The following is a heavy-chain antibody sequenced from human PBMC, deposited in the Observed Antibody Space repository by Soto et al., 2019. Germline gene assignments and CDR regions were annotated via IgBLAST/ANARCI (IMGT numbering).Heavy chain of an antibody. Sequence: SETLSLTCPVSGGSLSSYYWSWIRQPPGKGLEWIGYIYYSGSTNYNPSLKSRVTISVDTSKNQFSLKLSSVTAADTAVYYCARRYSSSFDYWGQGTLVTV. D-gene: IGHD6-13*01. CDR2: IYYSGST. CDR3: ARRYSSSFDY. CDR1: GGSLSSYY. V-gene: IGHV4-59*08. J-gene: IGHJ4*02.